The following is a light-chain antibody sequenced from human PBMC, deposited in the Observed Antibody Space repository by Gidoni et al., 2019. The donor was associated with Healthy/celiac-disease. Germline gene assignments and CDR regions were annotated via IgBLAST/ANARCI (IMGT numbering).Light chain of an antibody. CDR1: QSISSW. V-gene: IGKV1-5*03. CDR2: KAS. Sequence: DIQMTPSPSTLSASVGDRVTITCRASQSISSWLDWYQQKPGKAPKLLIYKASSLESGVPSRFSGSGSGTEFTLTISSLQPDDFATYNCQQYNSYPWTFGQGTKVEIK. CDR3: QQYNSYPWT. J-gene: IGKJ1*01.